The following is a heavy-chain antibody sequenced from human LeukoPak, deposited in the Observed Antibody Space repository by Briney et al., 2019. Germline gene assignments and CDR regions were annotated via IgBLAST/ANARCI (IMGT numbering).Heavy chain of an antibody. J-gene: IGHJ6*03. CDR2: IYYSGST. Sequence: PSETLSLTCTVSGGSISSYYWSWIRQPPGKGLEWIGYIYYSGSTNYNPSLKSRVTISVDTSKNQFSPKLSSVTAADTAVYYCARGGLQSHYYYYYYMDVWGKGTTVTVSS. CDR3: ARGGLQSHYYYYYYMDV. CDR1: GGSISSYY. V-gene: IGHV4-59*01. D-gene: IGHD4-11*01.